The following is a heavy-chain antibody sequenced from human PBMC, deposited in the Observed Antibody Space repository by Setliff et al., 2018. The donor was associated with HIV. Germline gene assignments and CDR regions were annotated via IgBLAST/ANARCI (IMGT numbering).Heavy chain of an antibody. V-gene: IGHV3-74*01. J-gene: IGHJ6*03. D-gene: IGHD6-13*01. CDR1: GFTFSSYW. CDR2: INSDGSST. Sequence: PGGSLRLSCAASGFTFSSYWMHWVRQAPGKGLVWVSRINSDGSSTSYADSVKGRFTISRDNAKNTLYLQVNSLRAEDTAVYYCARAGLYSSSWHYYYYYMDVWGKGTTVTVSS. CDR3: ARAGLYSSSWHYYYYYMDV.